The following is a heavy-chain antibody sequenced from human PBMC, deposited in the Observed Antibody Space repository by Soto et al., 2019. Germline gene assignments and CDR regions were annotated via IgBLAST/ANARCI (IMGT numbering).Heavy chain of an antibody. CDR2: IKQDGSEK. V-gene: IGHV3-7*01. J-gene: IGHJ2*01. CDR1: GFTFSSYW. Sequence: EVQLVESGGGLVQPGGSLRLSCAASGFTFSSYWMSWVRQAPGKGLEWVANIKQDGSEKYYGDSVKGRFTISRDNAKNSLYLQMTRLRAEDTAVYYCASVHFWGSGWYLNWYFELWGRGTLVTVSS. D-gene: IGHD6-19*01. CDR3: ASVHFWGSGWYLNWYFEL.